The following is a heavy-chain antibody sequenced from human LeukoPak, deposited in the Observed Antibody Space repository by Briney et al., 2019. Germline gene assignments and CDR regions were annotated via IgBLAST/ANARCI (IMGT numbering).Heavy chain of an antibody. Sequence: GGSLRLSCAASGFTFASHAMTWVRQAPGKGLEWVSSISATDGSTYYADSVRGRFTISRDNSKNTLFLQMNSLGAEDTALYYCAACASASCYGDRFDPWGQGTLVTVSS. CDR3: AACASASCYGDRFDP. CDR1: GFTFASHA. CDR2: ISATDGST. D-gene: IGHD2-2*01. V-gene: IGHV3-23*01. J-gene: IGHJ5*02.